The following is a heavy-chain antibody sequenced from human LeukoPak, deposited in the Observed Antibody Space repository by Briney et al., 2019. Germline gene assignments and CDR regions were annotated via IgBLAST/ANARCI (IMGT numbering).Heavy chain of an antibody. CDR3: AKDRSVVIDFDS. D-gene: IGHD3-22*01. CDR2: ISGSGGST. J-gene: IGHJ4*02. Sequence: GGSLRLSCAASGFTFSSYAMTWVRQAPGKGLEWVSAISGSGGSTYYADSVKGRFTISRDNSKNTLFLQMNSLRAEDTAVYYCAKDRSVVIDFDSWGLGTLVTVSS. V-gene: IGHV3-23*01. CDR1: GFTFSSYA.